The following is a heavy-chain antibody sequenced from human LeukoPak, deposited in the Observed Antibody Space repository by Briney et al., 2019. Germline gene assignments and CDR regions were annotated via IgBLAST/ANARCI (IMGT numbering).Heavy chain of an antibody. Sequence: SVKVSCKASGGYISSCAISGLGQAPGQGLEWMGGIIPIFGTANYAQKFQGRVTITADESTSTAYMELSSLRTEDKAVSYCVRSEYSSSWFDYWGQGTLVTVSS. CDR2: IIPIFGTA. CDR1: GGYISSCA. V-gene: IGHV1-69*01. J-gene: IGHJ4*02. CDR3: VRSEYSSSWFDY. D-gene: IGHD6-13*01.